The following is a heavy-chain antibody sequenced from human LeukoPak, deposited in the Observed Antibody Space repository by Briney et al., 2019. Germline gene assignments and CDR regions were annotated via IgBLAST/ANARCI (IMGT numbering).Heavy chain of an antibody. Sequence: GRSLRLSCAASGFTFSSYAMHWVRQAPGKGLEWVSVMYHGGSTYYADSVKGRFTISRDNSKNTLYLQMNSLRAEDTAVYYCARWFGDDYWGQGTRVIVSS. J-gene: IGHJ4*02. V-gene: IGHV3-53*01. CDR2: MYHGGST. D-gene: IGHD3-10*01. CDR3: ARWFGDDY. CDR1: GFTFSSYA.